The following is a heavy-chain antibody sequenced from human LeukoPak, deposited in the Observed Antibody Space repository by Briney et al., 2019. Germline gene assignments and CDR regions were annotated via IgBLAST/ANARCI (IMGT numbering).Heavy chain of an antibody. D-gene: IGHD3-22*01. CDR1: GFTFDDYA. CDR3: AKGTYYYDSIGPGRFDY. CDR2: ISWNSGSI. J-gene: IGHJ4*02. V-gene: IGHV3-9*01. Sequence: PGGSLRLSCAASGFTFDDYAMHWVRQAPGKGLEWVSGISWNSGSIGYADSVKGRFTISRDNAKNSRYLQMNSLRAEDTALYYCAKGTYYYDSIGPGRFDYWGQGTLVTVSS.